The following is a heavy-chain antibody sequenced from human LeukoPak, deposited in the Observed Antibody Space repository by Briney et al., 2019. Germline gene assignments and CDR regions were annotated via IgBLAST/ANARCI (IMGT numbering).Heavy chain of an antibody. CDR2: ISLYNGNT. J-gene: IGHJ4*02. Sequence: ASVKVSCKASGYDFISYGITWVRQAPGQGLEWMGWISLYNGNTDYKLQGRVTMTTDTSTSTAYMELRSQRSDDTAVYYCARGGPFFSSSSSKEYYFDYWGQGTLVTVSS. CDR1: GYDFISYG. CDR3: ARGGPFFSSSSSKEYYFDY. V-gene: IGHV1-18*01. D-gene: IGHD6-6*01.